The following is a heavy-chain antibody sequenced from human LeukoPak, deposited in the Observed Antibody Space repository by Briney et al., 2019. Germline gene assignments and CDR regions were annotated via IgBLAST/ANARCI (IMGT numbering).Heavy chain of an antibody. Sequence: GGSLRLSCAASGFAFSSYVMRWVRQAPGKGLEWVAVIWYDGFNKYYADSVRGRFTISRDNSKNTLYLQMNSLRAKDTAVYYCARDLGNWGWNDLWGQGTLVTVSS. CDR3: ARDLGNWGWNDL. J-gene: IGHJ5*02. CDR2: IWYDGFNK. CDR1: GFAFSSYV. V-gene: IGHV3-33*01. D-gene: IGHD7-27*01.